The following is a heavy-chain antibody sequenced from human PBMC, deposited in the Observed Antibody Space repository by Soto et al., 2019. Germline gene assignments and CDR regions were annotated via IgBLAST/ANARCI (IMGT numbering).Heavy chain of an antibody. V-gene: IGHV1-69*02. J-gene: IGHJ4*02. CDR2: IIPILGIA. CDR1: GGTFSSYT. Sequence: AASVKVSCKASGGTFSSYTISWVRQAPGQGLEWMGRIIPILGIANYAQKFQGRVTITADKSTSTAYMELSSLRSEDTAVYYCASRADVDTAMVGGFDYWGQGTLVTVSS. CDR3: ASRADVDTAMVGGFDY. D-gene: IGHD5-18*01.